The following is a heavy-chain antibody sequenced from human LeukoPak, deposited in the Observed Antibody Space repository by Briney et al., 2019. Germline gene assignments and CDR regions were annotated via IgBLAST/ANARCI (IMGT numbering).Heavy chain of an antibody. CDR3: ATSGSYRFDY. Sequence: GALRLSFGASGFTLSSYTMNWVRPAPGKGVGGVSYITSSSSTIYYADSVKGRFTISRDNAKNSLYLQMNSLRVEDTAIYYCATSGSYRFDYWGQGTLVTVSS. J-gene: IGHJ4*02. CDR2: ITSSSSTI. V-gene: IGHV3-48*01. CDR1: GFTLSSYT. D-gene: IGHD1-26*01.